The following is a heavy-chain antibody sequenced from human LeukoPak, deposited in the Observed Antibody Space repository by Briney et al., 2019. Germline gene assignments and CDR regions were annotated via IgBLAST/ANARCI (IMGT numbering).Heavy chain of an antibody. CDR2: ISRSGGST. CDR3: AREGHDPKGSRSGIQLWRDFDY. CDR1: GFTFSSYE. J-gene: IGHJ4*02. Sequence: GGSLRLSCAASGFTFSSYEMNWVRQAPGKGLEWVSSISRSGGSTYYADSVKGRFTISRDNSKNTLYLQMNSLRAEDTAVYYCAREGHDPKGSRSGIQLWRDFDYWGQGTLVTVSS. D-gene: IGHD5-18*01. V-gene: IGHV3-23*01.